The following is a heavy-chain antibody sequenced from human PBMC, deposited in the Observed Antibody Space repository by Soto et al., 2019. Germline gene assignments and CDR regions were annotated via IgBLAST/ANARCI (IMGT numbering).Heavy chain of an antibody. CDR2: IYYSGST. Sequence: QVQLQESGRGLVKPSQTLSLTGTVSGGSISSGDYYWSWIRQPPGKGLEWIGYIYYSGSTYYNPTLKSRITISVDTSKNQFSLKLSSVTAADTAVYYCARATRNYDILTGYYMGWFDPWGQGTLVTVSS. CDR1: GGSISSGDYY. V-gene: IGHV4-30-4*01. D-gene: IGHD3-9*01. CDR3: ARATRNYDILTGYYMGWFDP. J-gene: IGHJ5*02.